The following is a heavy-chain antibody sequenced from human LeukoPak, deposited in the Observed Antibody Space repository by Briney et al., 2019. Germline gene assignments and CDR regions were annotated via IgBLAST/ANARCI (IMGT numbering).Heavy chain of an antibody. CDR2: IYHNGST. CDR3: ARDRWRIYRDYEGVDI. J-gene: IGHJ3*02. CDR1: GYSISSSYY. V-gene: IGHV4-38-2*02. Sequence: PSETLSLTCTVSGYSISSSYYWGWIRQPPGKGLEWIGTIYHNGSTYYNPSLKSRATISVDTSKNQFSLKLSSVTAADTAVYYCARDRWRIYRDYEGVDIWGQGTMVTVSS. D-gene: IGHD4-17*01.